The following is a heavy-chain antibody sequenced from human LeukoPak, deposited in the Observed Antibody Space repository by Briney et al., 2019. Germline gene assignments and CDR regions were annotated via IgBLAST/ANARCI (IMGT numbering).Heavy chain of an antibody. V-gene: IGHV4-31*03. CDR3: ARVTTAAWSDP. CDR1: GVSISSGGYY. J-gene: IGHJ5*02. D-gene: IGHD4-11*01. CDR2: IHKSGST. Sequence: SQTLSLTCTVSGVSISSGGYYWSWIRQHPGQGLEWIGYIHKSGSTYYNPSLESRVTISVDTSKNQFSLKLRSVTAADTAMYYCARVTTAAWSDPWGHGTPVPVSS.